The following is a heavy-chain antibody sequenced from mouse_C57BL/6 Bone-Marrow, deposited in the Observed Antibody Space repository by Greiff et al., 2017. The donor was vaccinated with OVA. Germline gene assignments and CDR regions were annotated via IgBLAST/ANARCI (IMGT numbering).Heavy chain of an antibody. J-gene: IGHJ3*01. CDR2: IDPETGGT. Sequence: KQTPVHGLEWIGAIDPETGGTAYNQKFKGKAILTADTSSSTAYMELRSLTSEDSAVYYCTTGRFLFAYWGQGTLVTVSA. V-gene: IGHV1-15*01. CDR3: TTGRFLFAY.